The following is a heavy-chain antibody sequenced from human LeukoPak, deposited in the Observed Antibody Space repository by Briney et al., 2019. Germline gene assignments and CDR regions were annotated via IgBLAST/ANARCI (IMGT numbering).Heavy chain of an antibody. CDR1: GGTFSSYA. CDR2: IIPIFGTA. D-gene: IGHD3-16*02. V-gene: IGHV1-69*05. J-gene: IGHJ5*02. Sequence: GASVKVSCKASGGTFSSYAISWVRQAPGQGLELMGRIIPIFGTANYAQKFQGRVTITTDESTSTAYMELSSLRSEDTAVYYCARLTVWGSYRYDPWGQGTLVTVSS. CDR3: ARLTVWGSYRYDP.